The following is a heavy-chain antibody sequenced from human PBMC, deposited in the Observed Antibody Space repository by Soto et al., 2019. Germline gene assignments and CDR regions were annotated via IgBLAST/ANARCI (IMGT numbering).Heavy chain of an antibody. D-gene: IGHD6-25*01. V-gene: IGHV5-51*01. CDR2: IYPGDSDT. J-gene: IGHJ6*02. Sequence: GESLKISCKGSGYSFTSYWIGWVRQMPGKGLEWMGIIYPGDSDTRYSPSFQGQVTISADKSISTAYLQWSSLKASDTAMYYCAGPTGSEPRHYGMDVWGQGTKVTVSS. CDR1: GYSFTSYW. CDR3: AGPTGSEPRHYGMDV.